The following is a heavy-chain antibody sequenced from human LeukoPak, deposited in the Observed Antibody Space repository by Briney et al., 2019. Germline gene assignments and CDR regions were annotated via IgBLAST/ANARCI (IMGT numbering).Heavy chain of an antibody. D-gene: IGHD4-17*01. J-gene: IGHJ4*02. CDR2: IYYSGGT. Sequence: SETLSLTCTVSGGSISSSSYYWGWIRQPPGKGLEWIGSIYYSGGTYYNPSLKSRVTISVDTSKNQFSLKLSSVTAADTAVYYCARIDYGDYVYTGYWGQGTLVTVSS. CDR3: ARIDYGDYVYTGY. V-gene: IGHV4-39*01. CDR1: GGSISSSSYY.